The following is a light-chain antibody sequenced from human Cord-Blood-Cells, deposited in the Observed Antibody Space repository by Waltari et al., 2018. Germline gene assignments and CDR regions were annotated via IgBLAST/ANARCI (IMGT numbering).Light chain of an antibody. CDR1: SRDVGGYNY. Sequence: QSALTQPASVSGSPGQSLTISCTGTSRDVGGYNYVSWYQHHPGKAPELMIYDVSNRPSGVSNRFSGSKSGNTASLTISGLQAEDEADYYCSSYTSSSTVVFGGGTKLTVL. V-gene: IGLV2-14*03. J-gene: IGLJ2*01. CDR3: SSYTSSSTVV. CDR2: DVS.